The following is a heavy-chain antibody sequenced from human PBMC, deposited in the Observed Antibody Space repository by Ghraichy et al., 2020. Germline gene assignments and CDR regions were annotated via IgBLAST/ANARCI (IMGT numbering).Heavy chain of an antibody. J-gene: IGHJ4*02. CDR1: GFTFSSYG. V-gene: IGHV3-33*01. D-gene: IGHD6-13*01. Sequence: GESLNISCAASGFTFSSYGMHWVRQAPGKGLEWVAVIWYDGSNKYYADSVKGRFTISRDNSKNTLYLQMNSLRAEDTAVYYCARASIAAAGFDYWGQGTLVTVSS. CDR2: IWYDGSNK. CDR3: ARASIAAAGFDY.